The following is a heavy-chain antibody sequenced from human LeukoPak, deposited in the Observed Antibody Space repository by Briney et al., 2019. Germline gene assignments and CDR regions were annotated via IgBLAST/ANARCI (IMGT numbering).Heavy chain of an antibody. CDR3: ATTYYDFWSGRLLQYYFDY. Sequence: SETLSLTCTVSGGSVSSGSYYWSWIRQPPGKGLEWIGYINYSGSTNYNPSLKSRVTISVDTSKNQFSLKLSSVTATDTAVYYCATTYYDFWSGRLLQYYFDYWGQGTLVTVSS. J-gene: IGHJ4*02. V-gene: IGHV4-61*01. CDR2: INYSGST. D-gene: IGHD3-3*01. CDR1: GGSVSSGSYY.